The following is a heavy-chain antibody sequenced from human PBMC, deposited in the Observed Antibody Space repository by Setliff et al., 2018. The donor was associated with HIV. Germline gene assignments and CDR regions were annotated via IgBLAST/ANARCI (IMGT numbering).Heavy chain of an antibody. J-gene: IGHJ3*01. CDR3: AKLDYYDYSGSWARKSAIDF. V-gene: IGHV3-23*01. Sequence: GGSLRLSCAASGLTLSNSAMTWVRQKPGRGLEWVSLIQSGGIIYYADSVKGRFTISRDSSSNTLSLQMTSLRAEDTALYYCAKLDYYDYSGSWARKSAIDFWGRGTMVTV. CDR2: IQSGGII. CDR1: GLTLSNSA. D-gene: IGHD3-22*01.